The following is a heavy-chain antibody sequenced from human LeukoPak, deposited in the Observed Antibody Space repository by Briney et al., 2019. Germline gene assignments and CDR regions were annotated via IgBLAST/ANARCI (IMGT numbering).Heavy chain of an antibody. V-gene: IGHV4-34*01. J-gene: IGHJ6*03. CDR3: ARETSQKGAHYMDV. CDR2: IYNSGST. Sequence: PSETLSLTCAVYGGSFSGYYWSWIRQPPGKGLEWIGEIYNSGSTNYNSSLKSRVTISVDTSKNQVSLKLSSVTAADTAVYYCARETSQKGAHYMDVWGKGTTVTISS. D-gene: IGHD3-16*01. CDR1: GGSFSGYY.